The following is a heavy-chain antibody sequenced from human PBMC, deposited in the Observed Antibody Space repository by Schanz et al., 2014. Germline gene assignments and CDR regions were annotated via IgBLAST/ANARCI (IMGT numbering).Heavy chain of an antibody. V-gene: IGHV3-20*04. CDR2: INWSDGGST. CDR1: GFTFENYA. CDR3: ARDASSSDYHLAH. Sequence: EVQLVESGGGVVRPGGSLRLSCAASGFTFENYALTWVRQVPGKGLEWVSRINWSDGGSTGYAGSVRGRFTISRDNAKNSLYLEMNSLRVEDTAFEYCARDASSSDYHLAHWGQGTLVTVSS. J-gene: IGHJ4*02. D-gene: IGHD3-22*01.